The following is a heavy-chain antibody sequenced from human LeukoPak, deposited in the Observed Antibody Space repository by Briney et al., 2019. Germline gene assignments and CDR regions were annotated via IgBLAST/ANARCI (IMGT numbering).Heavy chain of an antibody. CDR2: IIPILGIA. D-gene: IGHD6-13*01. J-gene: IGHJ4*02. V-gene: IGHV1-69*04. CDR3: AREDSSSWYVGGPKDY. Sequence: ASVKVSCKASGYTFTSYDINWVRQAPGQGLEWMGRIIPILGIANYAQKFQGRVTITADKSTSTAYMELSSLRSEDTAVYYCAREDSSSWYVGGPKDYWGQGTLVTVSS. CDR1: GYTFTSYD.